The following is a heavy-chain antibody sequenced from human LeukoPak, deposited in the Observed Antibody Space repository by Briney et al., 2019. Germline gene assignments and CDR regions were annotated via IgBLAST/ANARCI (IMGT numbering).Heavy chain of an antibody. CDR2: TFPTRKT. CDR3: ARIFDS. J-gene: IGHJ4*02. CDR1: CDSFRGGGLY. V-gene: IGHV4-61*08. Sequence: SKTLSFTCTLACDSFRGGGLYWSCIRQPPGKRPEWIGDTFPTRKTNYNPSLRSRATISLDTSKSQFSLRLTSMTAADTAVYYCARIFDSWGQGILVTVSS.